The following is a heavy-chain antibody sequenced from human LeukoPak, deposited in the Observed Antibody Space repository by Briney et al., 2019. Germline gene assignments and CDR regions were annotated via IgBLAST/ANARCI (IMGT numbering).Heavy chain of an antibody. D-gene: IGHD1-1*01. CDR2: IDNSGNT. V-gene: IGHV4-59*01. Sequence: SETLSLTCTVSGGSISSDYWRWIRQPPGKGLEWIGYIDNSGNTTYNPSLKSRVTISVETPKNQFSLRLSSVTAADTAVYYCATSTGTIYTWFDPWGQGTLVTVSS. CDR3: ATSTGTIYTWFDP. CDR1: GGSISSDY. J-gene: IGHJ5*02.